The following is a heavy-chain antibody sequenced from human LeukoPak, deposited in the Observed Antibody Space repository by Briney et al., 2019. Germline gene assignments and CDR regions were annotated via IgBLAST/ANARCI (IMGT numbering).Heavy chain of an antibody. CDR2: IRYDGSNK. D-gene: IGHD6-13*01. V-gene: IGHV3-30*02. J-gene: IGHJ4*02. Sequence: PSETLSLTCAVYGGSFSGYYWSWVRQAPGKGLEWVAFIRYDGSNKYYADSVKGRFTISRDNSKNTLYLQMNSLRAEDTAVYYCAKSNTRLYSQHLYYFDYRGQGTLVTVSS. CDR3: AKSNTRLYSQHLYYFDY. CDR1: GGSFSGYY.